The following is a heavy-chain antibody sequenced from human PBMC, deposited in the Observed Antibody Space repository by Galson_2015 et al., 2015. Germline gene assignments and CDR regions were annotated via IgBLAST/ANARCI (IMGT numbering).Heavy chain of an antibody. D-gene: IGHD5-12*01. CDR2: IKQDGSEK. CDR3: ASAYSGYGNFDY. CDR1: GFTFRSYW. J-gene: IGHJ4*02. Sequence: SLRLSCAVSGFTFRSYWMSWVRQAPGKGLEWVAKIKQDGSEKYSVDSVKGRFTVSRDNAKDSLYLQMNSLRGEDTGVYYCASAYSGYGNFDYWGQGTLVTVSS. V-gene: IGHV3-7*02.